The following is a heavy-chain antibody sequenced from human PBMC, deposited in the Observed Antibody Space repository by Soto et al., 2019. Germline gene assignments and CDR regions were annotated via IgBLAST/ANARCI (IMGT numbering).Heavy chain of an antibody. D-gene: IGHD3-16*01. Sequence: QVQLVESGGDLVKPGGSLRLSCAASGFTSSDYYMSWIRQAPGKGLEWVSYISSSGCTIYYADSVKGRFTISRDNAKNSLYRQMSSLRAEATAVYYCERSLGMGGDGYNWGQGTLVTVSS. CDR3: ERSLGMGGDGYN. CDR1: GFTSSDYY. J-gene: IGHJ4*02. V-gene: IGHV3-11*01. CDR2: ISSSGCTI.